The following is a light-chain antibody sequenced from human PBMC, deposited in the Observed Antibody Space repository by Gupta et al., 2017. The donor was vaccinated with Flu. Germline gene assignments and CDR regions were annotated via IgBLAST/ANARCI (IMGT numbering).Light chain of an antibody. Sequence: EIVLTQSPVTLSLSPGERATLSCRASQSVSTSLAWYQQKPGQAPRLLIYDASSGASGPSRMFCGSSFRKYAPLSSSLRDQEDSAGYYCQYRGHWAGNAFGRGTKLEIK. CDR3: QYRGHWAGNA. V-gene: IGKV3-11*01. CDR1: QSVSTS. CDR2: DAS. J-gene: IGKJ4*01.